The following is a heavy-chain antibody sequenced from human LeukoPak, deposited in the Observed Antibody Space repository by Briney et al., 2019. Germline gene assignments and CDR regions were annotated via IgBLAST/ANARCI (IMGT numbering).Heavy chain of an antibody. CDR3: ARGQYYYGSGSYYKGRSWWY. V-gene: IGHV4-30-2*01. CDR1: GGSISSGGYY. D-gene: IGHD3-10*01. CDR2: INHSGST. J-gene: IGHJ4*02. Sequence: PSQTLSLTCTVSGGSISSGGYYWSWIRQPPGKGLEWIGEINHSGSTNYNPSLKSRVTISVDTSKNQFSLKLSSVTAADTAVYYCARGQYYYGSGSYYKGRSWWYWGQGTLVTVSS.